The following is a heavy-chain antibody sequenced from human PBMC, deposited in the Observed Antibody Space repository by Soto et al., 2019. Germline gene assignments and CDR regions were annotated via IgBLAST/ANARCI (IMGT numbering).Heavy chain of an antibody. J-gene: IGHJ5*02. CDR2: INHSGST. D-gene: IGHD3-22*01. V-gene: IGHV4-39*01. Sequence: SETLSLTCRVSDGSMNSDSSYWGWIRQPPGKGLEWIGVINHSGSTYHNLSLKGRVTMSVDASRNQFSLKLTSMTAADTAVYYCARLGGYVSVGYYYLWGSWGQGTLVTVSS. CDR1: DGSMNSDSSY. CDR3: ARLGGYVSVGYYYLWGS.